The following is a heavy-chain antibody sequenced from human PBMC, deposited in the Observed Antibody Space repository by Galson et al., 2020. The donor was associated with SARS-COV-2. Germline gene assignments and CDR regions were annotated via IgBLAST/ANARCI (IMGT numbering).Heavy chain of an antibody. D-gene: IGHD3-22*01. CDR3: SRAKGYYCDSSGCYTLYYACNI. J-gene: IGHJ3*02. CDR2: VIPMLALA. CDR1: GGTFSNYT. V-gene: IGHV1-69*02. Sequence: SVKVSCKASGGTFSNYTISWVRQAPGQGLEWMGRVIPMLALANYAQKFQGRVTITADKSTTTDYMELSSLRSDDTAVYYCSRAKGYYCDSSGCYTLYYACNIWGEGATVSVSA.